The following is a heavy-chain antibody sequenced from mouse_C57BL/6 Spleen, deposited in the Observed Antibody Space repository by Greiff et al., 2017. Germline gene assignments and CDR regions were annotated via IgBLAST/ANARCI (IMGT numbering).Heavy chain of an antibody. V-gene: IGHV6-6*01. CDR3: TRDYGYEGYAMDY. Sequence: EVKVVESGGGLVQPGGSMKLSCAASGFTFSDAWMDWVRQSPEKGLEWVAEIRNKANNHATYYAESVKGRFTISRDDSKSSVYLQMNSLRAEDTGIYYCTRDYGYEGYAMDYWGQGTSVTVSS. J-gene: IGHJ4*01. CDR1: GFTFSDAW. CDR2: IRNKANNHAT. D-gene: IGHD2-2*01.